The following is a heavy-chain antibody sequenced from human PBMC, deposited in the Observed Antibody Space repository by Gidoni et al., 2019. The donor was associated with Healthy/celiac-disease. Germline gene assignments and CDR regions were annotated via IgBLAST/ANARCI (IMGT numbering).Heavy chain of an antibody. CDR1: GGTFSSSA. Sequence: QVPLVQSGAAVTKPRSSVKVSYKASGGTFSSSAISWVRQAPGQGLEWMGGISPIFGTANYGQKFQGRVTITADESTSTAYLELSSLRAADTAVYYCARDREYSSGWYGDAFDIWGQGTTVTVSS. CDR2: ISPIFGTA. J-gene: IGHJ3*02. V-gene: IGHV1-69*01. D-gene: IGHD6-19*01. CDR3: ARDREYSSGWYGDAFDI.